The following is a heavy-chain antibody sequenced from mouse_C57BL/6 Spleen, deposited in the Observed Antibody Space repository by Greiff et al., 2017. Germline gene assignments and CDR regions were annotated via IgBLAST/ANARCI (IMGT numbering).Heavy chain of an antibody. CDR3: ARWSYDGYYVDY. J-gene: IGHJ4*01. CDR2: IYPGDGDT. D-gene: IGHD2-3*01. V-gene: IGHV1-80*01. Sequence: QVQLQQSGAELVKPGASVKISCKASGYAFSSYWMNWVKQRPGKGLEWIGQIYPGDGDTNYNGKFKGKATLTADKSSSTAYIQLSSLTSEDSAVYFCARWSYDGYYVDYWGQGTSVTVSS. CDR1: GYAFSSYW.